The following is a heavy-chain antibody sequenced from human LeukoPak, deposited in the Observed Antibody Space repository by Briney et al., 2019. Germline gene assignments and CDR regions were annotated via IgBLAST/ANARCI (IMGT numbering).Heavy chain of an antibody. V-gene: IGHV3-23*01. CDR3: AKDPRVGSRVATPCH. CDR1: GFTFSSYA. J-gene: IGHJ4*02. Sequence: PGGSLRLSCAASGFTFSSYAMSWVRQAPGKGLEWVSAISGSGGSTYYADSVKGRFTTSRDNSKSTLLLQMNSLRAEDTAVYYCAKDPRVGSRVATPCHWGQGTLVTVSS. D-gene: IGHD5-24*01. CDR2: ISGSGGST.